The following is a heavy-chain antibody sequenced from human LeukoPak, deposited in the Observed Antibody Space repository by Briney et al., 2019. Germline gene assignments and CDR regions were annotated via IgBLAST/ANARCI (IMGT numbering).Heavy chain of an antibody. J-gene: IGHJ3*02. V-gene: IGHV3-53*01. CDR2: IYSGGST. CDR1: GFTVSSNY. CDR3: TRPGAFDI. Sequence: GRSLRLSCAASGFTVSSNYMSWVRQAPGRGLEWVSVIYSGGSTYYADSVKGRFTISRDNSKNTLYLQMNSLRAEDTAVYYCTRPGAFDIWGQGTMVTVSS. D-gene: IGHD7-27*01.